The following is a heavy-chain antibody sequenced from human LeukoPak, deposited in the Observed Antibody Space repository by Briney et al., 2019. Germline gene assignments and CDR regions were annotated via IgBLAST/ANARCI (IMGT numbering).Heavy chain of an antibody. CDR3: ARIGPIFGVVIFDY. V-gene: IGHV3-48*01. J-gene: IGHJ4*02. Sequence: GGSLRLSCAASGFTFSSYGMHWVRQAPGRGLEWVSYISSSSSTIYYADSVKGRFTISRDNAKNSLYLQMNSLRAEDTAVYYCARIGPIFGVVIFDYWGQGTLVTVSS. D-gene: IGHD3-3*01. CDR1: GFTFSSYG. CDR2: ISSSSSTI.